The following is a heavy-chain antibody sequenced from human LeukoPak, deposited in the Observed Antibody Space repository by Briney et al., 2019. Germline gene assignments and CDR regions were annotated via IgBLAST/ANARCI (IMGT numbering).Heavy chain of an antibody. J-gene: IGHJ4*02. V-gene: IGHV4-38-2*02. D-gene: IGHD3-10*01. CDR3: ARDFGASYFDY. CDR1: GYSISSGYY. Sequence: SETLSLTCTVSGYSISSGYYWGWIRPPPGKGLEWIGSIYHSGRTFYNPSLKSRVTISVDTSKNQFSLKLSSVTAADTAVYYCARDFGASYFDYWGQGTLVTVSS. CDR2: IYHSGRT.